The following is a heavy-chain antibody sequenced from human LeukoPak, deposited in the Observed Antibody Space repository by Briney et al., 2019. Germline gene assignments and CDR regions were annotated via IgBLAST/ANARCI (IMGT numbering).Heavy chain of an antibody. V-gene: IGHV4-59*01. J-gene: IGHJ3*02. Sequence: SETLSLTCTVSGGSISSYYWSWIRQPPGKGLEWIGYIYYSGSTNYNPSLKSRVTISVDTSKNQFSLKLSSVTAADTAVYYCARDGGSSDASDIWGQGTMVTVSS. D-gene: IGHD1-26*01. CDR2: IYYSGST. CDR1: GGSISSYY. CDR3: ARDGGSSDASDI.